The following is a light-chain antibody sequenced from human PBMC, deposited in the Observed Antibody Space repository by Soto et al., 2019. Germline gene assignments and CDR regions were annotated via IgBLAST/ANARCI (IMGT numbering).Light chain of an antibody. V-gene: IGKV1-5*03. CDR1: QTISSW. Sequence: DIKMNQSPSTLSGSVGDRVTITCRASQTISSWLAWYQQKPGKAPKLLIYKASTLKSGVPSRFSGSGSGTDFTLTISCLQSEDFATYYCQQYYSYPHTFGQGTRLEIK. CDR2: KAS. J-gene: IGKJ5*01. CDR3: QQYYSYPHT.